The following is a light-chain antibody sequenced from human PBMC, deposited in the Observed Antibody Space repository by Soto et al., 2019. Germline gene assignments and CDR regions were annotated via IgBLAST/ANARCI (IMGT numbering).Light chain of an antibody. Sequence: DIQMTQSPSSLSASVGDRVTITCRASQCISNYLAWYQQRRGEVPNLLIYAASTLQSGVPSRFSGSGSGTEFTLTISSLQPDDFAVYYCQQYNSWPPITFGQGTRLEIK. CDR3: QQYNSWPPIT. J-gene: IGKJ5*01. CDR1: QCISNY. V-gene: IGKV1-27*01. CDR2: AAS.